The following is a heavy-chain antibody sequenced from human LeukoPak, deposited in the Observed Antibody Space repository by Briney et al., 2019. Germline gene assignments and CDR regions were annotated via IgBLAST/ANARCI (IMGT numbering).Heavy chain of an antibody. CDR3: ARSRTDIVSTISFDY. V-gene: IGHV5-51*01. CDR1: GYSFTSYW. CDR2: IYPGDSDT. J-gene: IGHJ4*02. D-gene: IGHD5/OR15-5a*01. Sequence: GESLKISCKGSGYSFTSYWIGWVRQMPGKGLEWMGIIYPGDSDTRYSPSFQGQVTISADKSISTAYLQWSILKASDTAMYYSARSRTDIVSTISFDYCGQGTLVTVSS.